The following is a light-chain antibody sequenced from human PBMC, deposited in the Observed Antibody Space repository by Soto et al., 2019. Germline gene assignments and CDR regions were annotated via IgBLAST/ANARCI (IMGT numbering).Light chain of an antibody. Sequence: DIQMTQSPSSLSASLGDRVTITCRASQSISSYLNWYQQKPGKAPKLLIYAASSLQSGVPSRFSGSGSGTDFTLTISSLQPEDFATYYCQQSYRTPPITFGQGTRLEIK. CDR3: QQSYRTPPIT. J-gene: IGKJ5*01. CDR2: AAS. CDR1: QSISSY. V-gene: IGKV1-39*01.